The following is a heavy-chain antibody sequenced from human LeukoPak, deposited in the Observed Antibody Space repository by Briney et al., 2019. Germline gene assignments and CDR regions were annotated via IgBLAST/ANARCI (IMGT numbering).Heavy chain of an antibody. V-gene: IGHV1-2*02. CDR2: MNPDNGDT. D-gene: IGHD1-26*01. Sequence: ASVKVSCKASGYMFTDFYIHWVRRAPGQGLEWMGWMNPDNGDTNYAQKFQGRVTMTRDTSITTAYMELSSLRSDDTAVYYCATPLKGVGGRDYWGQGTLVTVSS. J-gene: IGHJ4*02. CDR1: GYMFTDFY. CDR3: ATPLKGVGGRDY.